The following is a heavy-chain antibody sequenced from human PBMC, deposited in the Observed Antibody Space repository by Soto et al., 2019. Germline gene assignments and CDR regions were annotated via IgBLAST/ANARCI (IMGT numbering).Heavy chain of an antibody. CDR3: ARDGGRHSGGIDY. CDR2: IIPIFGTA. D-gene: IGHD1-26*01. J-gene: IGHJ4*02. Sequence: QVQLVQSGAEVKKPGSSVKVSCKASGGTFSSYSINWVRQAPGQGLEWMGEIIPIFGTANYAQKFQGRVTSTADESTSTAYTELSSLRSEDTAVYYCARDGGRHSGGIDYWGQGTRVTVSS. V-gene: IGHV1-69*01. CDR1: GGTFSSYS.